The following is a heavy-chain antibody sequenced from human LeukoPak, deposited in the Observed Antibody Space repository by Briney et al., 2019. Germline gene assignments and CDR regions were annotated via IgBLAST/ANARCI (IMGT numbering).Heavy chain of an antibody. J-gene: IGHJ4*02. V-gene: IGHV1-69*02. CDR3: ARVSLRGVRFDY. CDR1: GGTFSSYT. D-gene: IGHD3-16*01. Sequence: ASVKVSCKASGGTFSSYTISWVRQAPGQGLEWMGRIIPILGIANYVQKFQGRVTITADKSTSTAYMELSSLRSEDTAVYYCARVSLRGVRFDYWGQGTLVTVSS. CDR2: IIPILGIA.